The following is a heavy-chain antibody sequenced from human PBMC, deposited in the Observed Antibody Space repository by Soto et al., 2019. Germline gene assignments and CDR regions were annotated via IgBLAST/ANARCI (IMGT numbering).Heavy chain of an antibody. CDR1: GYTFTSYY. CDR3: ARVLQQVVQYYYYYGMDV. D-gene: IGHD6-13*01. J-gene: IGHJ6*02. CDR2: INPSGGST. V-gene: IGHV1-46*03. Sequence: ASVKVSCKASGYTFTSYYMHCARHAPGQGLEWMGIINPSGGSTSYAQKFQGRVTMTRDTSTSTVYMELSSLRSEDTAVYYCARVLQQVVQYYYYYGMDVWGQGTTVTVSS.